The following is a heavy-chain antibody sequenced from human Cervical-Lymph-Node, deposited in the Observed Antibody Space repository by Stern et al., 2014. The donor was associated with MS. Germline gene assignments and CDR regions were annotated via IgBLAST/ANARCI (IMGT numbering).Heavy chain of an antibody. Sequence: QLQLQESGPGLVRPSETLSLTCTASGDSVSREDYYWSWIRQSPGKDLEWIGYIYYRGRPNYNPSLKSRLTISIDTSKNQFSLKLISVTAADTAVYYCARSGYYGIDVWGQGTTVIVSS. CDR2: IYYRGRP. V-gene: IGHV4-61*08. J-gene: IGHJ6*02. CDR3: ARSGYYGIDV. D-gene: IGHD1-26*01. CDR1: GDSVSREDYY.